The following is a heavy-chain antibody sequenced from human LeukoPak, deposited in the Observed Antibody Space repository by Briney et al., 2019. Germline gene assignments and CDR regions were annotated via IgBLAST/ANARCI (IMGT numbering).Heavy chain of an antibody. Sequence: PGGSLRLSCAASGFTFSSYAMHWVRQAPGKGLEWVAVISYDGSNKYYADSVKGRFTISRDNSKNTLYLQMNSLRAEDTAVYYCARVPVLRFLEWLLFYWGQGTLVTVSS. CDR2: ISYDGSNK. CDR1: GFTFSSYA. D-gene: IGHD3-3*01. V-gene: IGHV3-30-3*01. J-gene: IGHJ4*02. CDR3: ARVPVLRFLEWLLFY.